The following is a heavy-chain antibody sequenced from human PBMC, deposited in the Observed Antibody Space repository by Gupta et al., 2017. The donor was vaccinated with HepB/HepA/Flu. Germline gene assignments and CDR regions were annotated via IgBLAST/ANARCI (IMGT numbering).Heavy chain of an antibody. Sequence: EVQLVESGGGLVQPGRSLRLSCAASGFTFDDYAMHWVRQAPGKGLEWVSGISWNSGSIGYADSVKGRFTISRDNAKNSLYLQMNSLRAEDTALYYCAKEFSHSPFDYWGQGTLVTVSS. CDR3: AKEFSHSPFDY. CDR1: GFTFDDYA. V-gene: IGHV3-9*01. J-gene: IGHJ4*02. CDR2: ISWNSGSI. D-gene: IGHD1-26*01.